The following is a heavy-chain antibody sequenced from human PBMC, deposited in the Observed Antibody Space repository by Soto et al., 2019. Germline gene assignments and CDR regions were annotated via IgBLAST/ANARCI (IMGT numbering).Heavy chain of an antibody. CDR3: ARSWQLGNYGMDV. J-gene: IGHJ6*02. CDR1: GYSFTSYW. Sequence: GESLKISCKGSGYSFTSYWIGWVRQMPGKGLEWMGIIYPGDSDTRYSPSLQGQVTISADKSISTAYLQWSSLKASDTAMYYCARSWQLGNYGMDVWGQGTTVTVSS. CDR2: IYPGDSDT. D-gene: IGHD6-6*01. V-gene: IGHV5-51*01.